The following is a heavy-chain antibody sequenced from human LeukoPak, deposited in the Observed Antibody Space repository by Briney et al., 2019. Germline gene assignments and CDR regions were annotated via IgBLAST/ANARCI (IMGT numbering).Heavy chain of an antibody. CDR2: INPNSGGT. V-gene: IGHV1-2*02. Sequence: GASVNVSCRASGYIFTGYYMHWVRQAPGQGLEWMVWINPNSGGTNYAQKFQGRVTMTRDTSIRTAYMELSSLSSDDTAVYYCARSKSDFDYCGQGTLVTVSS. D-gene: IGHD2-21*01. CDR1: GYIFTGYY. CDR3: ARSKSDFDY. J-gene: IGHJ4*02.